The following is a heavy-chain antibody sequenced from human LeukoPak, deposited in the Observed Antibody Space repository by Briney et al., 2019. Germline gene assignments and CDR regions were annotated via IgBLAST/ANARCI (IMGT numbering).Heavy chain of an antibody. J-gene: IGHJ5*02. Sequence: GGSLRLSCAAPGFTFSSYGTHWVRQAPGKGLEWVAIIWYDGGNKYYADSVKGRFTISRDNSKNTLDLQMNSLRAEDTAVYYCARDRGSYRNFDWFDPWGQGTLVAVSS. V-gene: IGHV3-33*01. CDR1: GFTFSSYG. CDR2: IWYDGGNK. CDR3: ARDRGSYRNFDWFDP. D-gene: IGHD1-26*01.